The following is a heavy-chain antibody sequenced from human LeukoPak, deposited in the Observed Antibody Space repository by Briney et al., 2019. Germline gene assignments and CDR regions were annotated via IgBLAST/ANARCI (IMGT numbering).Heavy chain of an antibody. CDR2: INGVNANT. D-gene: IGHD4-17*01. CDR1: GYTFTTYA. Sequence: ASVTVSCTASGYTFTTYAMHWVRQAPGQMLEWMGWINGVNANTRYSQKLQGRVTITWDTAASTAYVELSSLRSEDTAVYHCARGGGYGDLIPFDYWGQGTLVTVSS. CDR3: ARGGGYGDLIPFDY. J-gene: IGHJ4*02. V-gene: IGHV1-3*01.